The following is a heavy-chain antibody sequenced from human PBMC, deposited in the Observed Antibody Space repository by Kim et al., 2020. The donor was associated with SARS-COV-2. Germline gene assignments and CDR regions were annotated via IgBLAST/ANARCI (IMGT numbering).Heavy chain of an antibody. V-gene: IGHV4-39*01. D-gene: IGHD2-2*01. CDR3: ARLTARRVVPAAIRDGSGGYSLVSWFDP. CDR2: IYYSGST. J-gene: IGHJ5*02. CDR1: GGSISSSSYY. Sequence: SETLSLTCTVSGGSISSSSYYWGWIRQPPGKGLEWIGSIYYSGSTYYNPSLKSRVTISVDTSKNQFSLKLSSVTAADTAVYYCARLTARRVVPAAIRDGSGGYSLVSWFDPWGQGTLVTVSS.